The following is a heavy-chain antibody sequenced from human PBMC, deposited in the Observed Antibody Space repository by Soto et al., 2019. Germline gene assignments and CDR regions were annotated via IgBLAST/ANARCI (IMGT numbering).Heavy chain of an antibody. CDR1: GFSLSTSGVG. CDR3: AHVYGGYDNFDY. CDR2: IYWDDDK. J-gene: IGHJ4*02. Sequence: QITLKESGPTLVKPTQTLTLTCNFSGFSLSTSGVGVGWIRQPPGKALEWLALIYWDDDKRYSPSLKSRLTITKDTSKNQVALTMTNMDPVDTATYYCAHVYGGYDNFDYWGQGTLVTVSS. V-gene: IGHV2-5*02. D-gene: IGHD5-12*01.